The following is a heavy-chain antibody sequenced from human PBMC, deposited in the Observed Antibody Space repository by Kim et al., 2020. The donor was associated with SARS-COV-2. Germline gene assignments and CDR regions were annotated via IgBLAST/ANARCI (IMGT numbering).Heavy chain of an antibody. V-gene: IGHV1-3*01. CDR1: GYTFTSYA. J-gene: IGHJ6*02. CDR2: INAGNGNT. Sequence: ASVKVSCKASGYTFTSYAMHWVRQAPGQRLEWMGWINAGNGNTKYSQKFQGRVTITRDTSASTAYMELSSLRSEDTAVYYCARDGGGITIYGMDVWGQGTTVTVSS. D-gene: IGHD3-16*01. CDR3: ARDGGGITIYGMDV.